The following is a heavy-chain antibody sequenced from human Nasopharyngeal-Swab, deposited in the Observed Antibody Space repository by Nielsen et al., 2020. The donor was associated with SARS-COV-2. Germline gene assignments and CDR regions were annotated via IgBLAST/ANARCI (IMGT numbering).Heavy chain of an antibody. CDR1: GGSLSGYY. CDR3: ARETYCSSTSCSPPDAFDI. V-gene: IGHV4-34*01. Sequence: SETLSPTCAVYGGSLSGYYWSWIRQPPGKGLEWIGEINHRGSTNYNPSLKSRVTIPVDTSKNQFSLNLSSVTAADTAVFYCARETYCSSTSCSPPDAFDIWGQGTMVTVSS. CDR2: INHRGST. J-gene: IGHJ3*02. D-gene: IGHD2-2*01.